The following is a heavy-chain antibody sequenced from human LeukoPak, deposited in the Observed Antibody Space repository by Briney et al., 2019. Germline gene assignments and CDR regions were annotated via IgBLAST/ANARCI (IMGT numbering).Heavy chain of an antibody. Sequence: GGSLRLSCAASGFTFSSYAMSWVRQAPGRGLEWVSAISGSGGSTYYADSVKGRFTISRDNSKNTLYLQMNSLRAEDTAVYYCARALLKGYGGNSGFFDYWGQGTLVTVSS. CDR1: GFTFSSYA. CDR2: ISGSGGST. V-gene: IGHV3-23*01. J-gene: IGHJ4*02. CDR3: ARALLKGYGGNSGFFDY. D-gene: IGHD4-23*01.